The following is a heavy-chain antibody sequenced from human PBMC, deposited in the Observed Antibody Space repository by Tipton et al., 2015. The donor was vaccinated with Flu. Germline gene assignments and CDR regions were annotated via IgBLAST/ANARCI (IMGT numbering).Heavy chain of an antibody. CDR1: GFTVSSNY. J-gene: IGHJ4*02. CDR2: IYSGGST. Sequence: SLRLSCAASGFTVSSNYMSWVRQAPGKGLEWVSVIYSGGSTYYADSVKGRFTISRDNSKNTLYLQMNSLRAEDTAVYYCARVPPRQAAAGALDCWGQGTLVTVSS. V-gene: IGHV3-53*01. D-gene: IGHD6-13*01. CDR3: ARVPPRQAAAGALDC.